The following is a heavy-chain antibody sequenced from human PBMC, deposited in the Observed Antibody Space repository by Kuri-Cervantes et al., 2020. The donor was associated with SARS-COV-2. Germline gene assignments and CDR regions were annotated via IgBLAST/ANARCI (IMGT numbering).Heavy chain of an antibody. V-gene: IGHV4-59*01. CDR1: GGSFSGYY. CDR3: ARGASYGDFDY. CDR2: IYYSGST. J-gene: IGHJ4*02. D-gene: IGHD4-17*01. Sequence: SETLSLTCAVYGGSFSGYYWSWIRQPPGKGLEWIGYIYYSGSTNYNPSLKSRVTISVDTSKNQFSLKLSSVTAAGTAVYYCARGASYGDFDYWGQGTLVTVSS.